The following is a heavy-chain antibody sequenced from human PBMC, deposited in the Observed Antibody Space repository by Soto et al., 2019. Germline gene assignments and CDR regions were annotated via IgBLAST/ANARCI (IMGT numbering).Heavy chain of an antibody. CDR1: GGFVSSGSYY. J-gene: IGHJ3*02. CDR2: MSHSGGT. V-gene: IGHV4-34*01. Sequence: QVQLQQWGAGLLKPSETLSLTCAVYGGFVSSGSYYWSWIRQPPGKGLEGSGEMSHSGGTHFNPSLKSRGPISVDTSKNQFSLKMSSVTAADTALYYCARVERGTATTVVDAFDIWGPGTMVTVSS. CDR3: ARVERGTATTVVDAFDI. D-gene: IGHD1-1*01.